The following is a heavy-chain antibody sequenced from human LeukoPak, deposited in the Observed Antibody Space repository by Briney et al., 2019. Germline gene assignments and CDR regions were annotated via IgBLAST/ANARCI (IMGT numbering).Heavy chain of an antibody. Sequence: PGGSLTLSCAAFGFTFSSYAMGWVRQAPGKGLEWVSAISGSGGDTYYADSVKGRFTFSRDNSKNTLYLQMNSLRPEDTALYYCAKAVWFGEFDYYFFGLDVWGQGTTVTVSS. CDR1: GFTFSSYA. CDR3: AKAVWFGEFDYYFFGLDV. V-gene: IGHV3-23*01. CDR2: ISGSGGDT. D-gene: IGHD3-10*01. J-gene: IGHJ6*02.